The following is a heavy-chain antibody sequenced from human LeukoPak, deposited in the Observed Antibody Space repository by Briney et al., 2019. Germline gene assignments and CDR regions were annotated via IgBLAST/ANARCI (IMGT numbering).Heavy chain of an antibody. J-gene: IGHJ4*02. D-gene: IGHD3-22*01. CDR1: GYTFTSYA. CDR3: ARGITMIVVVTPAFGY. Sequence: ASVKVSCKASGYTFTSYAMHWVRQAPGQRLEWMGWINAGNGNTKYSQKFQGRVTITRDTSASTAYMELSSLRSEDTAVYCCARGITMIVVVTPAFGYWGQGTLVTVSS. V-gene: IGHV1-3*01. CDR2: INAGNGNT.